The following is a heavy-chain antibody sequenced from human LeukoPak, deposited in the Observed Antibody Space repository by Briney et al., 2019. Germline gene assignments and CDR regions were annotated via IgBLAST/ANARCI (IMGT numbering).Heavy chain of an antibody. CDR2: IYYSGST. CDR3: ARAKWLFHAFDI. Sequence: PSETLSLTCTVSGGSISSSSYYWGWIRQPPGKGLEWIGSIYYSGSTYYNPSLKSRVTISVDTSKNQFSLKLSSVTAADTAVYYCARAKWLFHAFDIWGQGTMVTVSS. CDR1: GGSISSSSYY. D-gene: IGHD6-19*01. J-gene: IGHJ3*02. V-gene: IGHV4-39*07.